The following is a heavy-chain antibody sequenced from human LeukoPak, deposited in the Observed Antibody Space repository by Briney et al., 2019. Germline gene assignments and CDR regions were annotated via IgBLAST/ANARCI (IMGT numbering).Heavy chain of an antibody. Sequence: GESLKISCKGSGYSFTSYWIGWVRQMPGKGLEWRGIIYPGDSDTRYSPSFQGQVTISADKSISTAYLQWSSLKASDTAMYYCARRYSGGWYHPENYYYYMDVWGKGTTVTVSS. J-gene: IGHJ6*03. CDR1: GYSFTSYW. V-gene: IGHV5-51*01. D-gene: IGHD6-19*01. CDR2: IYPGDSDT. CDR3: ARRYSGGWYHPENYYYYMDV.